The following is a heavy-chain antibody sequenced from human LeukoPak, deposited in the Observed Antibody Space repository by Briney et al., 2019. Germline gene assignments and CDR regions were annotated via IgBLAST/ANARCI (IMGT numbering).Heavy chain of an antibody. D-gene: IGHD1-14*01. CDR3: VRKFATGD. CDR2: VKSDGTAT. V-gene: IGHV3-74*01. J-gene: IGHJ4*02. CDR1: GFTFSSHL. Sequence: GGSLRLSCADSGFTFSSHLMHWVRQGQGTGLVWVSSVKSDGTATNYADSVKGRFTISRDNAKNTLYLQMNSLRVEDTAVYYCVRKFATGDWGQGTLVTVSS.